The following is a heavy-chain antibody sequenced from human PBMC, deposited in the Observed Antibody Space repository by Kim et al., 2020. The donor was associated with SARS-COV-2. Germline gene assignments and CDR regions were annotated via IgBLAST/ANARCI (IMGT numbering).Heavy chain of an antibody. CDR3: ALKESFGSGY. CDR1: GVAFSNYA. CDR2: VSGSGDKT. V-gene: IGHV3-23*01. D-gene: IGHD2-15*01. Sequence: GGSLRLSCTVSGVAFSNYAMTWVRQAPEKGLEWVSAVSGSGDKTYYADSVKGRFTISRDNSKSTLYLQMNSLRAEDTAIYYCALKESFGSGYGGQGTLVTVSS. J-gene: IGHJ4*02.